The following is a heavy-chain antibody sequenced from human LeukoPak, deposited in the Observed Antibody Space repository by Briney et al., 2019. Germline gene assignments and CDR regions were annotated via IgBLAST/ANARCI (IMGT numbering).Heavy chain of an antibody. D-gene: IGHD3-10*01. V-gene: IGHV4-61*02. CDR2: IYTSGST. J-gene: IGHJ6*03. CDR3: ARGRWRVRGVRAQRGYYYYMDV. CDR1: GGSISSGSYY. Sequence: SETLSLTCTVSGGSISSGSYYWSWIRQPAGKGLEWIGRIYTSGSTNYNPSLKSRVTISVDTSKNQFSLKLSSVTAADTAVYYCARGRWRVRGVRAQRGYYYYMDVWGKGTTVTISS.